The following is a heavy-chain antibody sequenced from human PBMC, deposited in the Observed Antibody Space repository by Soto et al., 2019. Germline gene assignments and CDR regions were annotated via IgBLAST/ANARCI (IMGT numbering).Heavy chain of an antibody. J-gene: IGHJ4*02. CDR2: IKSNGIST. Sequence: PGGSLRLSCSASGFTFSNNTMHWVRQAPGKGLEYVSTIKSNGISTFYAGSVKGRFSISRDTSKNTLYLQMNSLRPEDSALYYCVTEGSAIYWLFGKWGPGTLVTVSS. D-gene: IGHD1-26*01. V-gene: IGHV3-64D*06. CDR3: VTEGSAIYWLFGK. CDR1: GFTFSNNT.